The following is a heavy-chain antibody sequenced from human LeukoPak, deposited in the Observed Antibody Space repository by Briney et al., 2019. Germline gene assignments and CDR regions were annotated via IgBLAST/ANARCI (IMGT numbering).Heavy chain of an antibody. CDR3: ARDRDYCSGGSCYPDAFDI. V-gene: IGHV1-69*01. J-gene: IGHJ3*02. D-gene: IGHD2-15*01. CDR1: GGTFSSYA. Sequence: SVKVSCKASGGTFSSYAISWVRQAPGQGLEWMGVIIPIFGTANYAQKFQGRVTITADESTSTAYMELSSLRSEDTAVYYCARDRDYCSGGSCYPDAFDIWGQGTMVTVSS. CDR2: IIPIFGTA.